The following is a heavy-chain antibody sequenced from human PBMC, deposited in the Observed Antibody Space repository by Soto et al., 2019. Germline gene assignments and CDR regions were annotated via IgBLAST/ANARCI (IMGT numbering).Heavy chain of an antibody. CDR1: GDSVCSNSAA. Sequence: SQTLSLTCAISGDSVCSNSAAWNWIRQCPSRGLEWLGRTYYRSKWYNDYAVSVISRITINPDTSKNQFSLQLNSVTPEDTAVYYCARTTWGFRNYFDYWGQGTLVTVSS. CDR3: ARTTWGFRNYFDY. D-gene: IGHD7-27*01. V-gene: IGHV6-1*01. CDR2: TYYRSKWYN. J-gene: IGHJ4*02.